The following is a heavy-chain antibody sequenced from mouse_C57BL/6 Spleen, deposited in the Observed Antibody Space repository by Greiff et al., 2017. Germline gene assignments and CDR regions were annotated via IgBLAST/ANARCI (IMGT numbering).Heavy chain of an antibody. V-gene: IGHV1-76*01. CDR3: ARSFITTVNYAMDY. Sequence: QLQQSGAELVRPGASVKLSCKASGYTFTDYYINWVKQRPGQGLEWIARIYPGSGNTYYNEKFKGKATLTAEKSSSTAYMQLSSLTSEDSAVYFCARSFITTVNYAMDYWGQGTSVTVSS. CDR2: IYPGSGNT. D-gene: IGHD1-1*01. CDR1: GYTFTDYY. J-gene: IGHJ4*01.